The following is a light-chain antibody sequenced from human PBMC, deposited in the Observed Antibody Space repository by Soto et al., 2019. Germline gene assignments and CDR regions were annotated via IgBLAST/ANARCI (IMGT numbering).Light chain of an antibody. J-gene: IGLJ2*01. Sequence: QSALTQPASVSGSPGQSITISCTGTSSDVGGYNYVSWYQQHPGKATKLMIYDVSNRPSGVSNRVSGAKSVNTATLTISGLQAEDGADYYCSSYTSSSTVVFGGGTMLTVL. V-gene: IGLV2-14*01. CDR3: SSYTSSSTVV. CDR2: DVS. CDR1: SSDVGGYNY.